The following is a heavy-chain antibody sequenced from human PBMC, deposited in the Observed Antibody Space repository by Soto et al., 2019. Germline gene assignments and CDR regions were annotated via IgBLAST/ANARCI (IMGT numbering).Heavy chain of an antibody. CDR2: IYYSGST. Sequence: PSETLSLTCTVSGGSISSGDYYWSWIRQPPGKGLEWIGYIYYSGSTYYNPSLKSRVTISVDTSKNQFSLKLSSVTAADTAVYYCARVSYYDFWSGYPTTDYWGQGTLVTVSS. CDR3: ARVSYYDFWSGYPTTDY. J-gene: IGHJ4*02. V-gene: IGHV4-30-4*01. D-gene: IGHD3-3*01. CDR1: GGSISSGDYY.